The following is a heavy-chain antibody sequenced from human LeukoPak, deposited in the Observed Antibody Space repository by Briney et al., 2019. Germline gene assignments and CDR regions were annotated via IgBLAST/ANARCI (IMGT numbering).Heavy chain of an antibody. Sequence: GGSLRLSCAASGFTFSNYAMNWVRQAPGKGLEWVSGISGSGGSTYYADSVKGRFTISRDNSMNTLYLQMNSLRAEDTAVYYCAKDRSTRGQDYWGQGTLVTVSS. CDR2: ISGSGGST. J-gene: IGHJ4*02. V-gene: IGHV3-23*01. D-gene: IGHD2-2*01. CDR1: GFTFSNYA. CDR3: AKDRSTRGQDY.